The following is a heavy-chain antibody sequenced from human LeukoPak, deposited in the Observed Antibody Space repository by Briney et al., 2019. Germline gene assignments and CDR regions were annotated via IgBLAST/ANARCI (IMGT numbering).Heavy chain of an antibody. D-gene: IGHD3-3*01. CDR1: GGTFSSYA. V-gene: IGHV1-69*05. J-gene: IGHJ4*02. CDR3: AIGATIFGVVPAYYFDY. Sequence: ASVKVSCTASGGTFSSYAISWVRQAPGQGLEWMGGIILIFGTANYAQKFQGRVTMTRDTSTSTVYMELSSLRSEDTAVYYCAIGATIFGVVPAYYFDYWGQGTLVTVSS. CDR2: IILIFGTA.